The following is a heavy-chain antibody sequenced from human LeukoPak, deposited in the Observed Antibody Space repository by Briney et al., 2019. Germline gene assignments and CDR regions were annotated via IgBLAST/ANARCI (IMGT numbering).Heavy chain of an antibody. CDR2: ISGSGGST. D-gene: IGHD3-22*01. V-gene: IGHV3-23*01. Sequence: GGSLRLSCAASGFTFSSYAMSWVRQAPGKGMEWVSVISGSGGSTYYADSVKGRFTISRDNSKNTLYLQMNSLRAEDTAVYYCAKGSGYYPEYFQHWGQGTLVTVSS. CDR1: GFTFSSYA. CDR3: AKGSGYYPEYFQH. J-gene: IGHJ1*01.